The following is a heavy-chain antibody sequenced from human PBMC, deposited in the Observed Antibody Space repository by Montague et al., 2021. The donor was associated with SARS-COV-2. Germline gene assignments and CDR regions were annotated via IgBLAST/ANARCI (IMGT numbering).Heavy chain of an antibody. J-gene: IGHJ4*02. D-gene: IGHD5-12*01. CDR2: IYTSGTT. Sequence: TLSLTCTVSGGSISIGSYYWSWIRQPAGKGLEWIGRIYTSGTTDYSCSLESRVTISVDTSKNQFSLKLTSVTAADTAVYYCARAHSGSWAHLDNWGQGTLVTVSS. CDR1: GGSISIGSYY. V-gene: IGHV4-61*02. CDR3: ARAHSGSWAHLDN.